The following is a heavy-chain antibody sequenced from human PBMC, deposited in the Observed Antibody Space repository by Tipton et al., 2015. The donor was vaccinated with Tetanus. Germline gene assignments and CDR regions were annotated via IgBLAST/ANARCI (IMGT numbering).Heavy chain of an antibody. D-gene: IGHD4-23*01. Sequence: TLSLTCAVSGYSISSGYYWGWIRQPPGKGLEWIGSIYHSGSTYYNPSLKSRVTLSVDTSKNHFSLKLTSVTAADTAVYYCARRGPGGFLGPPQDRTDWFDPWGQGTLVTVSS. J-gene: IGHJ5*02. CDR1: GYSISSGYY. CDR3: ARRGPGGFLGPPQDRTDWFDP. CDR2: IYHSGST. V-gene: IGHV4-38-2*01.